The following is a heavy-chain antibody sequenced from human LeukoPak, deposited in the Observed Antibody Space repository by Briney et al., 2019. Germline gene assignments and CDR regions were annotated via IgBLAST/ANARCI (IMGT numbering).Heavy chain of an antibody. CDR1: GFTFRSYA. J-gene: IGHJ6*02. CDR2: ISSSSSTI. D-gene: IGHD6-19*01. CDR3: ARVETYSSGCYFGMDV. V-gene: IGHV3-48*04. Sequence: GGSLRLSCAASGFTFRSYAMNWVRQAPGKGLEWVSYISSSSSTIYYADSVKGRFTISRDNAKNSLYLQMNSLRAEDTAVYYCARVETYSSGCYFGMDVWGQGTTVTVSS.